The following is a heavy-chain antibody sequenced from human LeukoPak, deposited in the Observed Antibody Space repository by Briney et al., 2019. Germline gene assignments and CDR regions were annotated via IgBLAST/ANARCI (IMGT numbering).Heavy chain of an antibody. J-gene: IGHJ4*02. CDR3: ARTGVSSSWYFDY. D-gene: IGHD6-13*01. CDR1: GGSISSYY. Sequence: SETLSLTCTVSGGSISSYYWSWIRHPAGKGLEWIGRIYTSGSTNYNPSPKSRVTMSVDTSKNQFSLKLSSVTAANTAVYYCARTGVSSSWYFDYWGQGTLVTVSS. CDR2: IYTSGST. V-gene: IGHV4-4*07.